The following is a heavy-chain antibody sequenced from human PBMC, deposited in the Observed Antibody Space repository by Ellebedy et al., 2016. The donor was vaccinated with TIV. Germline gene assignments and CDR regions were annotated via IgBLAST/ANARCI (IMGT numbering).Heavy chain of an antibody. Sequence: PGGSLRLSCAASGFTFSSYSMNWVRQAPGQGLEWVSSISSSSSYIYYADSVKGRFTISRDNAKNSLYLQMNSLRAEDTAVYYCARDHLGTAIPYDYWGQGTLVTVSS. CDR2: ISSSSSYI. CDR1: GFTFSSYS. CDR3: ARDHLGTAIPYDY. V-gene: IGHV3-21*01. D-gene: IGHD2-21*02. J-gene: IGHJ4*02.